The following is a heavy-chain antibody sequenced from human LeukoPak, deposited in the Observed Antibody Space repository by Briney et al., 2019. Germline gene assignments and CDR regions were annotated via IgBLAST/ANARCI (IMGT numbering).Heavy chain of an antibody. J-gene: IGHJ4*02. Sequence: PGGSLRLSCAASGFTFSSYDMHWVRQATGKGLEWVSAIGTAGDTYYPGSVKGRFTISRDNAKNSLYLQMNSLRAEDTAVYYCARVGGSGWRKYYFDYWGQGTLVTVSS. CDR3: ARVGGSGWRKYYFDY. V-gene: IGHV3-13*01. CDR2: IGTAGDT. D-gene: IGHD6-19*01. CDR1: GFTFSSYD.